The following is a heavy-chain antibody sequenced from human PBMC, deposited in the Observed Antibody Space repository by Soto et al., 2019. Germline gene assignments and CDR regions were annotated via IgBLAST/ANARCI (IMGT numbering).Heavy chain of an antibody. J-gene: IGHJ6*02. D-gene: IGHD5-18*01. CDR1: GFTVSSNY. CDR3: AKDRYSYGPGIYYYYYGMDV. CDR2: IYSGGST. Sequence: GGSLRLSCAASGFTVSSNYMSWVRQAPGKGLEWVSVIYSGGSTYYADSVKGRFTISRDNSKNTLYLQMNSLRAEDTAVYYCAKDRYSYGPGIYYYYYGMDVWGQGTTVTVSS. V-gene: IGHV3-66*01.